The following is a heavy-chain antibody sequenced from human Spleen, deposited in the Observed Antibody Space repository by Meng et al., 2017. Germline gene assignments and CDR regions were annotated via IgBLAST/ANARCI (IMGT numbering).Heavy chain of an antibody. Sequence: ASVKVSCKASEYTFIGSCMHWVRQAPGQGLEWMGWINPYSGVTDYAQEFQGRVTMTRDTSITTAYMELTSLTSDDTATYYCARGGGVRGYNYGFLWGQGTLVTVSS. D-gene: IGHD5-18*01. V-gene: IGHV1-2*02. CDR1: EYTFIGSC. CDR2: INPYSGVT. J-gene: IGHJ4*02. CDR3: ARGGGVRGYNYGFL.